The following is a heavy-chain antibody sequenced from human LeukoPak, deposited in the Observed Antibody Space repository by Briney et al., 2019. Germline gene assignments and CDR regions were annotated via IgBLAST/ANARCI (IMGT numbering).Heavy chain of an antibody. J-gene: IGHJ2*01. CDR2: ISAYDGNT. V-gene: IGHV1-18*01. Sequence: ASVRVSCKASGYTFTSYGISWVRQAPGQGLEWMGWISAYDGNTNYAQKLQGRVTMTTDTSTSTAYMELRSLRSDDTAVYYCARDRGSGWYVYFDLWGRGTLVTVSS. D-gene: IGHD6-19*01. CDR1: GYTFTSYG. CDR3: ARDRGSGWYVYFDL.